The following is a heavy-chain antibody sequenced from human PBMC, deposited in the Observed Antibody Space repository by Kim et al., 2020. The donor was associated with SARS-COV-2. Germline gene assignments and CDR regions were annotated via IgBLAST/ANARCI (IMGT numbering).Heavy chain of an antibody. CDR1: GGSISSSSYY. Sequence: SETLSLTCTVSGGSISSSSYYWGWIRQPPGKGLEWIGSIYYSGSTYYNPSLKSRVTISVDTSKNQFSLKLSSVTAADTAVYYCDRSGYINDYWGQGTLVTVSS. CDR2: IYYSGST. J-gene: IGHJ4*02. D-gene: IGHD3-22*01. V-gene: IGHV4-39*01. CDR3: DRSGYINDY.